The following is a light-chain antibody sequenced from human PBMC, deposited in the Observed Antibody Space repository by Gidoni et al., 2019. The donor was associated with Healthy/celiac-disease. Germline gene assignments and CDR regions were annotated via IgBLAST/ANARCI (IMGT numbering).Light chain of an antibody. CDR2: QES. CDR1: KLGDKY. J-gene: IGLJ2*01. V-gene: IGLV3-1*01. Sequence: SYELTQPPSVSVSPGQTASITCSGDKLGDKYACWSQQKPGQSPVLVIYQESKRPSGIPERFSGSNSGNTATLTISGTQAMDEADYYCQAWDSSVVFGGGTKLTVL. CDR3: QAWDSSVV.